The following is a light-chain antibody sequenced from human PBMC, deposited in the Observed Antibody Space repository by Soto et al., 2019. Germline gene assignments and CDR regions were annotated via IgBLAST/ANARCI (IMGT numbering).Light chain of an antibody. CDR1: NSNIGSYT. V-gene: IGLV1-44*01. J-gene: IGLJ3*02. CDR2: SDN. Sequence: QSVLTQPPSASGTPGQRVTISCSGRNSNIGSYTVNWYLQLPGTAPKLLIYSDNQWPSGVPDRFSGSKSGTSASLAISGLQSEDEADYYCATWDDSLNAWVFGGGTKLTVL. CDR3: ATWDDSLNAWV.